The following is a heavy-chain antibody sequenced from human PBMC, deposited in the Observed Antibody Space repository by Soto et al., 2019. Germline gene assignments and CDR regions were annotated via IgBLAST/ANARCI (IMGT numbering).Heavy chain of an antibody. Sequence: EVQLLESGENLVQPGGSLRLSCAASGFTFSSYAMNWVRQPPGKGLEWVSTISGSGGGAYYADSMKGRFTIYRDNSKNTLNLQMNSLRAEDTAIYYCAKEGASSWYFFDYWGQGTLVTVSS. D-gene: IGHD6-13*01. V-gene: IGHV3-23*01. CDR2: ISGSGGGA. CDR3: AKEGASSWYFFDY. CDR1: GFTFSSYA. J-gene: IGHJ4*02.